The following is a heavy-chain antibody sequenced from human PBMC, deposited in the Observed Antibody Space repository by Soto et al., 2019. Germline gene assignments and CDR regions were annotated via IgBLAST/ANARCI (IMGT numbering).Heavy chain of an antibody. D-gene: IGHD3-9*01. Sequence: SGPTLVNPTETLTLTCTVSGSSLSNARMGVSWIRQPPGKALEWLAHIFSNDEKSYSTSLKSRLTISKGTSKSQVVLTMTNMEPVDTATYYCAHSSRYYEILTGSRTRNLDYMGQSTRVT. CDR3: AHSSRYYEILTGSRTRNLDY. J-gene: IGHJ4*02. V-gene: IGHV2-26*01. CDR1: GSSLSNARMG. CDR2: IFSNDEK.